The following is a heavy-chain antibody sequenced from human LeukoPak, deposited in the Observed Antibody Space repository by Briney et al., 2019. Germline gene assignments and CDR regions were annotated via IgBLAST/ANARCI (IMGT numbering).Heavy chain of an antibody. Sequence: SETLCLTCTVSNGSISSGSYYWSWIRQPAGQGLEWIGRIYASGSTKYNPSLKSRVTISVDTSKNQFSLKLSSVTAADTAVYYCARVSGITMIVVLQSDAFDIWGQGTMVTVSS. CDR3: ARVSGITMIVVLQSDAFDI. J-gene: IGHJ3*02. CDR2: IYASGST. D-gene: IGHD3-22*01. CDR1: NGSISSGSYY. V-gene: IGHV4-61*02.